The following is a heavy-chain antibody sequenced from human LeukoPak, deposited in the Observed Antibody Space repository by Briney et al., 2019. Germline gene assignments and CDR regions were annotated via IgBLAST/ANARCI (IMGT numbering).Heavy chain of an antibody. Sequence: PSETLSLTCTVSGGSIGSYYWSWIRQPAGKGLEWIGRIYTSGSTNYNPSLKSRVTMSVDTSKNQFSLKLSSVTAADTAVYYCARDHEYYYDSSGYLGRAFDIWGQGTMVTVSS. CDR3: ARDHEYYYDSSGYLGRAFDI. CDR1: GGSIGSYY. V-gene: IGHV4-4*07. D-gene: IGHD3-22*01. J-gene: IGHJ3*02. CDR2: IYTSGST.